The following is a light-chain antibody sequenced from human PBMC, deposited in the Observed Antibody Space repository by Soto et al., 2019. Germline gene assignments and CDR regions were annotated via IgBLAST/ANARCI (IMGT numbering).Light chain of an antibody. V-gene: IGKV1-5*01. CDR1: QSIRNL. J-gene: IGKJ5*01. Sequence: DIQLTQSPSTLSAAVGDSVTITCRASQSIRNLLAWYQQKPGKAPKPLIFDASTLKTGVPSRFGGSGSGAEFNFTITGLQPDDFATYFCQQYYTYSTFGQGTRLEIK. CDR2: DAS. CDR3: QQYYTYST.